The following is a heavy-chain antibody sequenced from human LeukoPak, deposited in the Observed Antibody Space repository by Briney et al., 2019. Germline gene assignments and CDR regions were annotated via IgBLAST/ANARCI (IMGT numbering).Heavy chain of an antibody. CDR1: GGSISSYY. CDR2: IYYSGST. Sequence: SETLSLTCTVSGGSISSYYWSWIRQPPGKGLEWIGYIYYSGSTNYNPSLKSRVTISVDTSKNQFSLKLSSVTAADTAVYYCAKDKSGSGWYPWFDPWGQGTLVTVSS. J-gene: IGHJ5*02. V-gene: IGHV4-59*01. CDR3: AKDKSGSGWYPWFDP. D-gene: IGHD6-19*01.